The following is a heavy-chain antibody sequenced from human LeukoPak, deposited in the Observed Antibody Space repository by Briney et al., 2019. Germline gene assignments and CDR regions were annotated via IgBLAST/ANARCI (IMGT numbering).Heavy chain of an antibody. J-gene: IGHJ3*02. D-gene: IGHD2-15*01. Sequence: ASVKVSCKASGYTFTGYHMHWVRQAPGQGLEWMGWINPNSGGTNYAQKFQGRVTMTRDTSISTAYMELSRLRSDDTAVYYCARSLRVVVAATRDDAFDIWGQGTMVTVSS. CDR3: ARSLRVVVAATRDDAFDI. CDR2: INPNSGGT. CDR1: GYTFTGYH. V-gene: IGHV1-2*02.